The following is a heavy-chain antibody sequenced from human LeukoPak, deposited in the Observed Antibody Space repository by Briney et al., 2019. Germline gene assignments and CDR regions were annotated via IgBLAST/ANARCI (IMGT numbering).Heavy chain of an antibody. CDR1: GFTFYDYA. Sequence: PGGSLRLSCTGSGFTFYDYAMHWVRQAPGKGLEWVATISWNSGSIDYADSVKGRFTISRDNAKNSLYLQVNSLRPEDMALYYCAESLISGTAPLGIDYWGQGTLVTVSS. J-gene: IGHJ4*02. CDR2: ISWNSGSI. CDR3: AESLISGTAPLGIDY. D-gene: IGHD1-1*01. V-gene: IGHV3-9*03.